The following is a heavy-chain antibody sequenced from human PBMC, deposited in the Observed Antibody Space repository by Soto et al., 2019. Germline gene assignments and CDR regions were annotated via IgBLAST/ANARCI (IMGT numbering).Heavy chain of an antibody. CDR3: ARRFTGVLAPIYDS. V-gene: IGHV1-3*01. J-gene: IGHJ4*02. Sequence: GASVKVSCKASGYTFTNYAIHWVRQAPGQRLEWMGWINAGNGDTKYSQNFQGRVTFTRDSSATTAYMELSSLTSEDTAVYYCARRFTGVLAPIYDSWGQGTLVTVAS. D-gene: IGHD2-2*01. CDR1: GYTFTNYA. CDR2: INAGNGDT.